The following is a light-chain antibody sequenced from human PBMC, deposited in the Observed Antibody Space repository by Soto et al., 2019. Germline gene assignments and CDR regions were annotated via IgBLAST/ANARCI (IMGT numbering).Light chain of an antibody. CDR2: RAS. J-gene: IGKJ1*01. V-gene: IGKV1-5*03. CDR1: LAITGW. Sequence: DIQMTQSPSTLSASVGDRVTITCRASLAITGWLAWYQQKPGKAPKLLIYRASTLESGVPSRFSGSGSGTEYTLTISSLQPDDFATYYCQQYNTYSWTFGQGTKVEIK. CDR3: QQYNTYSWT.